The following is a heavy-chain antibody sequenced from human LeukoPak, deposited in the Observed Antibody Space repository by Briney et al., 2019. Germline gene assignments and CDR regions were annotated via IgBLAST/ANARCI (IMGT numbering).Heavy chain of an antibody. CDR2: IIPIFGTA. Sequence: SVKVSCKASGGTFSSYAISWVRQAPGQGLEWMGGIIPIFGTANYAQKFQGRVTITADESTSTAYMELSSLRSEDTAVYYCATGPRSYYDILTGYYRFDYWGQGTLVTVSS. CDR3: ATGPRSYYDILTGYYRFDY. J-gene: IGHJ4*02. D-gene: IGHD3-9*01. CDR1: GGTFSSYA. V-gene: IGHV1-69*13.